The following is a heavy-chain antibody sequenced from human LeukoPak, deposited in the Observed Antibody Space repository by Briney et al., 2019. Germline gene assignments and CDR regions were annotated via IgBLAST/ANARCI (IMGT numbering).Heavy chain of an antibody. CDR2: INPNNGAT. Sequence: ASVKVSCKASGYTFTDYFMNWVRQALGQGLEWMGWINPNNGATTYAQKFQGRVTMTRDTSINTVYMELIRLRSDDTAVYFCARDNDGGSSWYEDYYHMDVWGKGTTVTVSS. J-gene: IGHJ6*03. V-gene: IGHV1-2*02. CDR3: ARDNDGGSSWYEDYYHMDV. CDR1: GYTFTDYF. D-gene: IGHD6-13*01.